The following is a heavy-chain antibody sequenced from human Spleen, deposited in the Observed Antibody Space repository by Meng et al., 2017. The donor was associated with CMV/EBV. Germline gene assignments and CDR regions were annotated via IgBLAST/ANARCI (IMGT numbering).Heavy chain of an antibody. CDR1: GYSFTSYW. J-gene: IGHJ6*02. Sequence: GGSLRLSCKGSGYSFTSYWIGWVRQMPGKGLEWMGIIYPGDSDTRYSPSFQGQVTISADKSISTAYLQWSSLKASDTAMYYCARDEGSGVPAALYYYYYGMDVWGQGTTVTVSS. CDR2: IYPGDSDT. D-gene: IGHD2-2*01. CDR3: ARDEGSGVPAALYYYYYGMDV. V-gene: IGHV5-51*01.